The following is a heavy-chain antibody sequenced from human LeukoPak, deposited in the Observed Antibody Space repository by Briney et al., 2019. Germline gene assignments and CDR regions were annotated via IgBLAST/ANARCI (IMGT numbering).Heavy chain of an antibody. D-gene: IGHD3-10*01. J-gene: IGHJ4*02. Sequence: PGGSLRLSCAASGFTFSDYNMNWVRQVPGKGLESVSYMSRSGAIIYYADSVKGRFTISRDNAKNSLYLQMNSLRAEDTAVYYCARDVYYGSGSPRLDYWGQGTLVTVSS. CDR3: ARDVYYGSGSPRLDY. CDR1: GFTFSDYN. CDR2: MSRSGAII. V-gene: IGHV3-48*01.